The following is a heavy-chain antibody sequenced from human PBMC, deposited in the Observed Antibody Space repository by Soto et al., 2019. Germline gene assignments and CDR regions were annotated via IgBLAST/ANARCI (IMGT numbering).Heavy chain of an antibody. CDR1: DTSFVDYY. V-gene: IGHV4-34*01. CDR2: ITHSGIT. J-gene: IGHJ6*02. Sequence: SVTLSLPCALDDTSFVDYYRGWIRQPPGKGLEGIGEITHSGITNYTPSLKSRVTLSVDTSKNHFSLKLTSVTAADTAVYYSAHALRASFGVRLSYYYYGTDVWGQGTTVTDSS. CDR3: AHALRASFGVRLSYYYYGTDV. D-gene: IGHD3-10*01.